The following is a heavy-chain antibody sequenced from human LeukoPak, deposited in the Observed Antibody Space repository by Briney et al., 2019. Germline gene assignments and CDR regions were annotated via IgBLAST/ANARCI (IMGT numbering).Heavy chain of an antibody. D-gene: IGHD1-26*01. V-gene: IGHV1-24*01. CDR1: GYSLSELS. Sequence: ASVKVSCKVSGYSLSELSTHWVRQAPEQGLEWMGGFDPGDDETIYAQKFQGRVTVTEDTSTDTAYLGLSSLRSEDTAVYFCATEKDLLLDSWGQGTPVNVSS. CDR2: FDPGDDET. J-gene: IGHJ5*01. CDR3: ATEKDLLLDS.